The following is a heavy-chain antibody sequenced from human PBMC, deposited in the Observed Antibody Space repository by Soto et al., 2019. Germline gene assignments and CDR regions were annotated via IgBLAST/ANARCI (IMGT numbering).Heavy chain of an antibody. CDR3: ARQIYDSDTGPNFQYYFDS. D-gene: IGHD3-22*01. CDR1: GYSFAGYW. J-gene: IGHJ4*02. Sequence: PGESLKISCKGSGYSFAGYWITWVRQKPGKVLEWMGRIDPSDSQTYYSPSFRGHVTISVTKSITTVFLLWSSLRASDTAMYYCARQIYDSDTGPNFQYYFDSWGQGXPVTVSS. CDR2: IDPSDSQT. V-gene: IGHV5-10-1*01.